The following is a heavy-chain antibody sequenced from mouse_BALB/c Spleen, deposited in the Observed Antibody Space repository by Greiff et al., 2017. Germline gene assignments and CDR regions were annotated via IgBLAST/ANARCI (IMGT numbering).Heavy chain of an antibody. CDR2: IDPANGNT. V-gene: IGHV14-3*02. D-gene: IGHD1-1*01. J-gene: IGHJ4*01. CDR3: ARVTTGAMDY. CDR1: GFNIKDTY. Sequence: EVKLQESGAELVKPGASVKLSCTASGFNIKDTYMHWVKQRPEQGLEWIGRIDPANGNTKYDPKFQGKATITADTSSNTAYLQLSSLTSEDTAGYYCARVTTGAMDYWGQGTSVTVSS.